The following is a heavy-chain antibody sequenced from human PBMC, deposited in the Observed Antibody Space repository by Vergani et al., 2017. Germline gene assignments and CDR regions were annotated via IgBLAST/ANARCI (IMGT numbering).Heavy chain of an antibody. Sequence: EVQLVESGGGLIQPGGSLRLSCAASGFTVSSNYMSWVRQAPGKGLEWVSVISGSGGSTYYADSVKGRFTISRDNSKNTLYLQMNSLRAEDTAVYYCAKDHELFRPSTIAARAAKYYFDYWGQGTLVTVSS. CDR3: AKDHELFRPSTIAARAAKYYFDY. D-gene: IGHD6-6*01. V-gene: IGHV3-23*04. CDR2: ISGSGGST. CDR1: GFTVSSNY. J-gene: IGHJ4*02.